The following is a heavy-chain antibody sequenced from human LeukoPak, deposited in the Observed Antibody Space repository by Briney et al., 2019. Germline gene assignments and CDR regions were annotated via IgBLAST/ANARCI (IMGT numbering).Heavy chain of an antibody. CDR1: GFTFSSAW. D-gene: IGHD3-10*01. CDR3: ITGNAVPLPDY. Sequence: GGSLRLSCVASGFTFSSAWMSWVRQAPGKGLEWTGRIKSKADGGATEYAAPVRGRFTISRDDSKNTMYLQMNSLKSEDTGVYYCITGNAVPLPDYWGQGTLVTVSS. J-gene: IGHJ4*02. CDR2: IKSKADGGAT. V-gene: IGHV3-15*01.